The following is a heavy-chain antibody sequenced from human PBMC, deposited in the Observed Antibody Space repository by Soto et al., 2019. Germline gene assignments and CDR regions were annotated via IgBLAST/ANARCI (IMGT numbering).Heavy chain of an antibody. D-gene: IGHD2-2*01. CDR3: ARSSLGVGGYCSSTSCYAGFDY. CDR2: ISSSSSYI. J-gene: IGHJ4*02. V-gene: IGHV3-21*01. Sequence: GGSLRLSCAASGFTFSSYSMNWVRQAPGKGLEWVSSISSSSSYIYYADSVKGRFTISRDKAKNSLYLQMNSLRAEDTAVYYCARSSLGVGGYCSSTSCYAGFDYWGQGTLVTVSS. CDR1: GFTFSSYS.